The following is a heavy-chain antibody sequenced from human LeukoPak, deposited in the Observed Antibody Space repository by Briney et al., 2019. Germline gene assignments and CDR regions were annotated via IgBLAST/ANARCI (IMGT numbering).Heavy chain of an antibody. CDR2: INHSGST. CDR3: ARERVTIFGVVIIRGPNWFDP. D-gene: IGHD3-3*01. CDR1: GFTFSSYS. V-gene: IGHV4-34*01. Sequence: GSLRLPCAASGFTFSSYSMNWIRQPPGKGLEWIGEINHSGSTNYNPSLKSRVTISVDTSKNQFSLKLSSVTAADTAVYYCARERVTIFGVVIIRGPNWFDPWGQGTLVTVSS. J-gene: IGHJ5*02.